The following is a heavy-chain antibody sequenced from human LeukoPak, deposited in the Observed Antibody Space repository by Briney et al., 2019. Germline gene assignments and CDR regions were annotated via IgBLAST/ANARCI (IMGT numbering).Heavy chain of an antibody. D-gene: IGHD3-22*01. CDR1: GYTFTSYY. Sequence: APVKVSCKASGYTFTSYYMHWVRQAPGQGLEWMGIINPSGGSTSYAQKFQGRVTMTRDTSTSTVYMELSSLRSEDTAVYYCARVGGYYDSSGYSDYWGQGTLVTVSS. CDR2: INPSGGST. V-gene: IGHV1-46*01. J-gene: IGHJ4*02. CDR3: ARVGGYYDSSGYSDY.